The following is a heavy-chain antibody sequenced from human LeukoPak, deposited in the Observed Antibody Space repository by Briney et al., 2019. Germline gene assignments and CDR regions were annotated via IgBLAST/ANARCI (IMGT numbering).Heavy chain of an antibody. V-gene: IGHV3-21*01. CDR2: ISSSSSYI. Sequence: PGGSLRLSCAASGFTFSRYSMNWVRQAPGKGLEWVSSISSSSSYIYYADSVKGRFTISRDNAKNSLYLQMNSLRAEDTAVYYCAIRPQTPPYWSGGSCYSGQYWGQVTLGTVSS. CDR1: GFTFSRYS. CDR3: AIRPQTPPYWSGGSCYSGQY. D-gene: IGHD2-15*01. J-gene: IGHJ4*02.